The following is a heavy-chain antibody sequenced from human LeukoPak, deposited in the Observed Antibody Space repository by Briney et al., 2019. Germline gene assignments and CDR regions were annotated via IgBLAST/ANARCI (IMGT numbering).Heavy chain of an antibody. CDR3: ARDRASNYYDSSGYYPSGWFDP. CDR1: GYTFTGYY. Sequence: ASVKVSCKASGYTFTGYYMHWVRHAPGQRLEWIGWINPNSGGTNYAQKLQGRVTMTRDTSISTAYMELSRLRSDDTAVYYCARDRASNYYDSSGYYPSGWFDPWGQGTLVTVSS. CDR2: INPNSGGT. J-gene: IGHJ5*02. D-gene: IGHD3-22*01. V-gene: IGHV1-2*02.